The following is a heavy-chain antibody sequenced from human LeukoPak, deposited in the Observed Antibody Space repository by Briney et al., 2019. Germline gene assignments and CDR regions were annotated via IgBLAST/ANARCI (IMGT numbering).Heavy chain of an antibody. Sequence: SVKVSCKASGYTFTSYGISWVRQAPGQGLEWMGGIIPIFGTANYAQKFQGRVTITADESTSTAYMELSSLRSEDTAVYYCASGVYYGSGKDWGQGTLVTVSS. D-gene: IGHD3-10*01. J-gene: IGHJ4*02. CDR2: IIPIFGTA. CDR3: ASGVYYGSGKD. CDR1: GYTFTSYG. V-gene: IGHV1-69*13.